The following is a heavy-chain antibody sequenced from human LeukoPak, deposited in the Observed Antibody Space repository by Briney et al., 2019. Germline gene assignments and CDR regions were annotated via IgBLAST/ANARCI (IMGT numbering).Heavy chain of an antibody. CDR1: GGSISSYY. CDR2: IYYSGST. J-gene: IGHJ4*02. CDR3: AGIQQLAY. V-gene: IGHV4-59*08. Sequence: PSETLSLTCTVSGGSISSYYWSWIRQPPGKGLEWIGYIYYSGSTNYNPSLKSRVTISVDTSKNQFSLKLSSVTAADTAVYYCAGIQQLAYWGQGTLVTVSS. D-gene: IGHD6-13*01.